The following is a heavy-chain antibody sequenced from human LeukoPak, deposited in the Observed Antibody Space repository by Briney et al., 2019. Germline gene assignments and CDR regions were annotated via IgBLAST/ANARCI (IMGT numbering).Heavy chain of an antibody. V-gene: IGHV2-5*02. Sequence: SGPTLVKPAQTLRLTCTFSGFSLSTSGVGVGWIRQPPGKALEWFALIYGDDDKRYSPSLKSRLTITKDPSKNQVVLRMTNMDPVDTATYYCAHLEGGFSSDWYFQGFDYWGQEILVTVSS. CDR1: GFSLSTSGVG. J-gene: IGHJ4*02. D-gene: IGHD6-13*01. CDR2: IYGDDDK. CDR3: AHLEGGFSSDWYFQGFDY.